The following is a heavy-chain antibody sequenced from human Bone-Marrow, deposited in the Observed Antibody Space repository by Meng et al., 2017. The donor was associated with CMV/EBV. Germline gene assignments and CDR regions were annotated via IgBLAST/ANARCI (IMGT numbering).Heavy chain of an antibody. V-gene: IGHV1-46*01. CDR2: INPSGGST. J-gene: IGHJ3*02. CDR3: ARASAPTVVVPAAILVVGAFDI. D-gene: IGHD2-2*02. CDR1: GYTFTSSY. Sequence: ASVKVSCKASGYTFTSSYMHWVRQAPGQGLEWMGIINPSGGSTSYAQKFQGRVTMTRDTSTSTVYMELSSLRSEDTAVYYCARASAPTVVVPAAILVVGAFDIWGQGTMVTVSS.